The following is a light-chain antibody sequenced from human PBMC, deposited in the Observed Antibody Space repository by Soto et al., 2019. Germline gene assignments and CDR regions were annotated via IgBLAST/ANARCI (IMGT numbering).Light chain of an antibody. CDR3: QQYGSSPLT. V-gene: IGKV3-20*01. J-gene: IGKJ4*01. Sequence: EIVLTQSPGTLSLSPGERVTLPCRASQSVSSSYLAWYQQKPGQAPRLLIYGASSRATGIPDRFSGRGFGTDFTLTISRLEPEDFAVYYCQQYGSSPLTFGGGTKVEIK. CDR1: QSVSSSY. CDR2: GAS.